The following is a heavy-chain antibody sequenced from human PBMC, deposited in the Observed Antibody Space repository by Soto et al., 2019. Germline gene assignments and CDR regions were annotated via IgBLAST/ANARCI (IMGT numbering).Heavy chain of an antibody. D-gene: IGHD2-15*01. V-gene: IGHV4-38-2*02. CDR2: VHYSGNT. Sequence: SETLSLTCTVSGYSISSGYHWAWIRQPPGKGLEWLGSVHYSGNTYYNPSLKSRLTISVDKSKNQFSLNLSSVTAADTAVYYCARQDRVVAERRWFDPWGQGTLVTVSS. CDR1: GYSISSGYH. CDR3: ARQDRVVAERRWFDP. J-gene: IGHJ5*02.